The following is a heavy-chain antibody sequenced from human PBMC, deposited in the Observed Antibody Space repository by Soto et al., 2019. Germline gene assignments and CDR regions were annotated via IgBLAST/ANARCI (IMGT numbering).Heavy chain of an antibody. V-gene: IGHV3-48*01. J-gene: IGHJ4*02. CDR2: ISSSGGSI. CDR1: GFIFSSYS. Sequence: GGSLRLSCAASGFIFSSYSMNWVRQAPGKGLEWVSYISSSGGSINYADSVRGRFTISRDSAKNTLFLQMNSLRVEDTAVYYCAREGVYSSSTFDYWGRGALVTVSS. D-gene: IGHD6-19*01. CDR3: AREGVYSSSTFDY.